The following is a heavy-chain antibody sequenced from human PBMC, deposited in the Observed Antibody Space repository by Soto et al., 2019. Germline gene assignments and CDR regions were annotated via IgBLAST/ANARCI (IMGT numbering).Heavy chain of an antibody. Sequence: GESLKISCKTSGYGFTTSWIGWVRQMPGKGLEWMGIIYPLNSDTRYSPSFQGQVTLSADKSNTTAYLQWGSLKASDTAMYYCARRDNNGLRDYWGHGTLVTVSA. J-gene: IGHJ4*01. D-gene: IGHD2-8*01. CDR2: IYPLNSDT. CDR1: GYGFTTSW. CDR3: ARRDNNGLRDY. V-gene: IGHV5-51*01.